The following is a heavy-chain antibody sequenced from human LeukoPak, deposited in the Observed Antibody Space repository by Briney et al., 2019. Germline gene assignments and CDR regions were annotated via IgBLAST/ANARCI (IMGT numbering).Heavy chain of an antibody. CDR2: ISDDGSKK. D-gene: IGHD6-13*01. J-gene: IGHJ4*02. V-gene: IGHV3-30*18. Sequence: PGGALRLCCATSGFTFSNYGMHYVRQAPGKGLEWVAVISDDGSKKYYADSVNGRFTISRDTSNNTLYLHMNSLRPEDTAVYYCAKDRETTASGTFDYWGQGTLVTVSS. CDR3: AKDRETTASGTFDY. CDR1: GFTFSNYG.